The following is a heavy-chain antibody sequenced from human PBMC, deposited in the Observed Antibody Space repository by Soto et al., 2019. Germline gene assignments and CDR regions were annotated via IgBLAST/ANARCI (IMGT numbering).Heavy chain of an antibody. D-gene: IGHD3-22*01. J-gene: IGHJ4*02. CDR1: GFTFSSYS. Sequence: TGGSLRLSCAASGFTFSSYSMNWVRQAPGKGLEWVSSISSSSSYIYYADSVKGRFTISRDNAKNSLYLQMNSLRAEDTAVYYRARDRSYYDSSEVVDYWGQGTLVTVSS. CDR2: ISSSSSYI. CDR3: ARDRSYYDSSEVVDY. V-gene: IGHV3-21*01.